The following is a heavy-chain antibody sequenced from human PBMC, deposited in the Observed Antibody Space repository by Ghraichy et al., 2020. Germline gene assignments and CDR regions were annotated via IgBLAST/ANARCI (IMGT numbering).Heavy chain of an antibody. Sequence: GESLNISCAASGFTVSSNYMNWDRQAPGKGLEWVSLIYSGDSTYYADSVKGRFTISRDNSKNTLYLQMNSLRAEDTAVYYCAREGLGGNAFDIWGQGTMVTVSS. CDR2: IYSGDST. CDR1: GFTVSSNY. J-gene: IGHJ3*02. V-gene: IGHV3-66*01. CDR3: AREGLGGNAFDI. D-gene: IGHD3-16*01.